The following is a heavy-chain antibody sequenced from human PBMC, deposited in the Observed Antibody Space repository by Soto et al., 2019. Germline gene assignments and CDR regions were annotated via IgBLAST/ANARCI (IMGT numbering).Heavy chain of an antibody. CDR3: GTTSPMAY. V-gene: IGHV5-51*01. Sequence: PGVPIKIPGNGFEYNFTSYWIGRVRQMPGKGLEWMGIIYPGDSDTRDSPSFQGQVTISADKSISTAADTAVYYCARVGARYCSGTTSPMAYWGQGTLVTVSS. CDR2: IYPGDSDT. CDR1: EYNFTSYW. D-gene: IGHD2-15*01. J-gene: IGHJ4*02.